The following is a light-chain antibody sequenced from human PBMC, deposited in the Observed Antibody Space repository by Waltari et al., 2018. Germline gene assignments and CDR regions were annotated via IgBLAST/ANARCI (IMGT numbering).Light chain of an antibody. Sequence: QSVLTQPPSASGTPGQRVIISCSGSSSNIGGNTVTWYQQVPGTAPRLVMFINDQRPSGVPDRFSASKSGTSASLAISGLQSEDEADYYCAAWDDSLSAWLFGGGTKLTVL. CDR1: SSNIGGNT. CDR2: IND. CDR3: AAWDDSLSAWL. V-gene: IGLV1-44*01. J-gene: IGLJ2*01.